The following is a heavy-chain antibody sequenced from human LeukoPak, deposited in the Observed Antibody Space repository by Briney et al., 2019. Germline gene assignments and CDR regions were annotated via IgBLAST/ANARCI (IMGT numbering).Heavy chain of an antibody. D-gene: IGHD2-15*01. J-gene: IGHJ4*02. CDR2: ISSSSSYI. Sequence: GGSLRLSCAASGFTFSSYWMSWVRQAPGKGLEWVSSISSSSSYIYYADSVKGRFTISRDNAKNSLYLQMNSLRAEDTAVYYCARDLDAPSGVAGSPQNDYWGQGTLVTVSS. V-gene: IGHV3-21*01. CDR1: GFTFSSYW. CDR3: ARDLDAPSGVAGSPQNDY.